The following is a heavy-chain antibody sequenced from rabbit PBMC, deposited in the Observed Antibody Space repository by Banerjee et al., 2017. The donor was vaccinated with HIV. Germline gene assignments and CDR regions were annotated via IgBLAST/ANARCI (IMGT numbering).Heavy chain of an antibody. Sequence: QEQLDESGGYLVKPGASLTLTCKASGFSFSGGYWRGCGLRAPGEGLELTASIYNGDGNTHYASWVNGRFTISKPSSTTVTLQMTSLTAADTATYFCARDLAGVIAWNFGLWGPGTLGTV. CDR2: IYNGDGNT. CDR3: ARDLAGVIAWNFGL. V-gene: IGHV1S45*01. CDR1: GFSFSGGYW. J-gene: IGHJ4*01. D-gene: IGHD4-1*01.